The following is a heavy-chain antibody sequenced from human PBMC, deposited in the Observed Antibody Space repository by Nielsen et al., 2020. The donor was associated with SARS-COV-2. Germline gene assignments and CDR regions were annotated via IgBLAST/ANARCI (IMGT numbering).Heavy chain of an antibody. D-gene: IGHD1-26*01. CDR2: IRSKANSYAT. J-gene: IGHJ4*02. CDR3: ASTLVGGTWFPGIDY. V-gene: IGHV3-73*01. Sequence: GGSLRLSCAASGFTFSGSTMHWVRQASGKGLEWVGRIRSKANSYATGFAASVKGRFTISRDDSKNTAYLQMNSLRAEDTAVYYCASTLVGGTWFPGIDYWGQGTLVTVSS. CDR1: GFTFSGST.